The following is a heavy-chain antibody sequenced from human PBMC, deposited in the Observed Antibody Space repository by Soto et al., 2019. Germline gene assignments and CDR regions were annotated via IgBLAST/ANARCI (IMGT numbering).Heavy chain of an antibody. CDR1: GYSIRYNYF. Sequence: PSETLSLTCAVSGYSIRYNYFWGLIRQPPGKGLEWIGSVYHNGDTRYNPSLKSPVTISVDTSKNEFTLRVTSVTAADTAVYFCAKDSNGLDPWSQGTLVTVSS. CDR3: AKDSNGLDP. D-gene: IGHD4-4*01. J-gene: IGHJ5*02. CDR2: VYHNGDT. V-gene: IGHV4-38-2*02.